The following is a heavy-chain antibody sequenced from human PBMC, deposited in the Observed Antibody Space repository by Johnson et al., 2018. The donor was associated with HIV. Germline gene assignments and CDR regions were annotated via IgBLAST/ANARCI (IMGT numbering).Heavy chain of an antibody. D-gene: IGHD3-9*01. CDR1: GFTFSRHA. Sequence: HVQLVESGGGVVQPGRSVRLSCSASGFTFSRHAMHWVRQAPGKGLEWVACISYDGSNKYYADSVKGRFTISRDNSKNTLYLQMNSLRVEDTAVYYCAKDIRLVSAYYDILSGTSFDAFDIWGQGTMVTVSS. V-gene: IGHV3-30*04. J-gene: IGHJ3*02. CDR2: ISYDGSNK. CDR3: AKDIRLVSAYYDILSGTSFDAFDI.